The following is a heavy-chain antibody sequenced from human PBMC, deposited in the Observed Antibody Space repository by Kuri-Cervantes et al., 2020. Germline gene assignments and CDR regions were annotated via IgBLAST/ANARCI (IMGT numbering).Heavy chain of an antibody. J-gene: IGHJ5*02. Sequence: SETLSLTCTVSGGSISSYYWSWIRQPPGKGLEWIGYIYYSGSTNYNPSLKSRVTISVDTSKNQFSLKLSSVTAADTAVYYCARNLWQQLATNWFDPWGQGTLVTVSS. CDR2: IYYSGST. V-gene: IGHV4-59*01. CDR1: GGSISSYY. CDR3: ARNLWQQLATNWFDP. D-gene: IGHD6-13*01.